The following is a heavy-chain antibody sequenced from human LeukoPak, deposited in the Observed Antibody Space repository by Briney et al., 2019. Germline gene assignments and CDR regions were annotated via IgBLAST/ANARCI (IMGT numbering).Heavy chain of an antibody. J-gene: IGHJ3*02. V-gene: IGHV4-31*03. Sequence: SQTLSLTCTVPGGSISSGGYYWSWIRQHPGKGLEWIGYIYYSGSTYYNPSLKSRVTISVDTSKNQFSLKLSSVTAADTAVYYCARAHGDTGAFDIWGQGTMVTVSS. CDR2: IYYSGST. CDR1: GGSISSGGYY. D-gene: IGHD2-21*02. CDR3: ARAHGDTGAFDI.